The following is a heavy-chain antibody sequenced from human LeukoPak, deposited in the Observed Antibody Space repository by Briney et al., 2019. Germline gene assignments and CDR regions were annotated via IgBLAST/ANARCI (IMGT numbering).Heavy chain of an antibody. D-gene: IGHD3-9*01. Sequence: GGSLRLSCAASGFTFSSYEMNWVRQAPGKGLEWVSYISSSGSTIYYADSVKGRFTISRDSAKNSLYLQMNSLRAEDTAVYYCARDLDPSRAFDIWGQGTMVTVSS. CDR1: GFTFSSYE. J-gene: IGHJ3*02. V-gene: IGHV3-48*03. CDR3: ARDLDPSRAFDI. CDR2: ISSSGSTI.